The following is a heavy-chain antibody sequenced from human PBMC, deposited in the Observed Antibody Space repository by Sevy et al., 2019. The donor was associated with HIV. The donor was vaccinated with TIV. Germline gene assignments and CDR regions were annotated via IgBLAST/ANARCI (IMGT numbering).Heavy chain of an antibody. D-gene: IGHD6-19*01. Sequence: GESLRLSCAASGFTFTNFWMSWVRQAPGKGLEWVANVNNDGSGQKYADSVKGRFIISRDNAKNSLYLQMNSLRTEDTAVYYCARNSGNWGQGTLVTVSS. J-gene: IGHJ4*02. CDR1: GFTFTNFW. V-gene: IGHV3-7*01. CDR3: ARNSGN. CDR2: VNNDGSGQ.